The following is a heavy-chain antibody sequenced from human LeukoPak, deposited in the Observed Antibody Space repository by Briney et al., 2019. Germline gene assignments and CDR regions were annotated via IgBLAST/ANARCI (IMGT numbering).Heavy chain of an antibody. CDR3: ARQGGFSHDSSGYYYSDAFDI. CDR1: GGSISSYY. CDR2: IYYSGST. D-gene: IGHD3-22*01. J-gene: IGHJ3*02. V-gene: IGHV4-59*08. Sequence: PSETLSLTCTVSGGSISSYYWSWIRQPPGKGLEWIGYIYYSGSTNYNPSLKSRVTISVDTSKNQFSLKLSSVTAADTAVYYRARQGGFSHDSSGYYYSDAFDIWGQGTTVTVSS.